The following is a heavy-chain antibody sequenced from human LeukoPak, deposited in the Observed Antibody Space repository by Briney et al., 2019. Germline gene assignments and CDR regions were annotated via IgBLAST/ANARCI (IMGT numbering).Heavy chain of an antibody. CDR1: GFTFSRYS. J-gene: IGHJ3*02. Sequence: GGSLRLSCGASGFTFSRYSMNWVRQAPGKGLEWVAVISYDGSNKYYAVSVKGRFTISRDNSKNTLYLQMNSLRAEDTAVYYCASEGIAAAADIWGQGTMVTVSS. V-gene: IGHV3-30*03. CDR3: ASEGIAAAADI. D-gene: IGHD6-13*01. CDR2: ISYDGSNK.